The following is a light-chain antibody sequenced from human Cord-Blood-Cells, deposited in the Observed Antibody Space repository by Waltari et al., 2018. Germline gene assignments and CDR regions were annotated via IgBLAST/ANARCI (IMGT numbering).Light chain of an antibody. CDR2: GAS. V-gene: IGKV3-20*01. CDR3: QQYGSSPMYT. Sequence: EIVLTQSPGTLSLSPGERATLSCRASQSVSSSYLAGYQQKPGQAPRLLIYGASSRATGIPDRFSGSGSGTDFTLSISRLEPEGFAVYYCQQYGSSPMYTFGQGTKLEIK. J-gene: IGKJ2*01. CDR1: QSVSSSY.